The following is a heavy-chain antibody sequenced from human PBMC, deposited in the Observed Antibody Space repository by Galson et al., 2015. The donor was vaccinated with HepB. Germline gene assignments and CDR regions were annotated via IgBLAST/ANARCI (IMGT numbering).Heavy chain of an antibody. CDR2: INTNTGNS. CDR3: VRDFPYGSGWEFDY. V-gene: IGHV7-4-1*02. CDR1: GYTFTTYA. J-gene: IGHJ4*02. Sequence: SVKVSCKASGYTFTTYAMNWVRQAPGQGLEWMGWINTNTGNSRYAQGFTGRFVFSLDTSVSTAYLQISSLKAEDTATYFCVRDFPYGSGWEFDYWGQGTLVTVSP. D-gene: IGHD6-19*01.